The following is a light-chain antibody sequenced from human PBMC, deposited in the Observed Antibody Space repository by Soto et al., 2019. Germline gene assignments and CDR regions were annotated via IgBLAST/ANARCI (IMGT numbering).Light chain of an antibody. Sequence: EIVLTQSPGTLPLSPGERATLSCRASQTFTSGFLAWYQQKPGQAPRLLIYGASSRATGIPDRFSGSGSGRDFTLTMSRLEPEDFAVYYCQQYDSSPRTFGQGTKVEIK. CDR2: GAS. V-gene: IGKV3-20*01. J-gene: IGKJ1*01. CDR3: QQYDSSPRT. CDR1: QTFTSGF.